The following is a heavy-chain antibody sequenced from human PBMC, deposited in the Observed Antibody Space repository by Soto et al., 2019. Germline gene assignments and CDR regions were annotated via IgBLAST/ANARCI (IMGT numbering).Heavy chain of an antibody. V-gene: IGHV4-4*08. CDR1: GGSFSNYY. D-gene: IGHD4-17*01. CDR2: IYNSGTT. Sequence: SETLSLTCSVSGGSFSNYYWGWIRQAPGKGLEWIGSIYNSGTTNYNPSLKSRVIISIESPKSQFSLRLNSVTVADSAVYYCASGAPSRYWGQGVLVTVSS. CDR3: ASGAPSRY. J-gene: IGHJ4*02.